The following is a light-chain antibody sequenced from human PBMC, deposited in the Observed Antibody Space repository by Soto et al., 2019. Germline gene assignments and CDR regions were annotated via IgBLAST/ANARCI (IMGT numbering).Light chain of an antibody. CDR2: GAS. CDR1: QSVSSSY. CDR3: QQYGSSHLWT. Sequence: EIVLTQSPGTLSLSPGERATLSCRASQSVSSSYLAWYQQKPGQAPRLLIYGASSRATGIPDRFSGSGSGTDFTITISRLEPEDFAVYYCQQYGSSHLWTFGQGTKVEIK. J-gene: IGKJ1*01. V-gene: IGKV3-20*01.